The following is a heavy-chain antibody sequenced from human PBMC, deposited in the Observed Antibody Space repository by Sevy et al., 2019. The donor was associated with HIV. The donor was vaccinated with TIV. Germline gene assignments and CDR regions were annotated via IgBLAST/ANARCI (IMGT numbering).Heavy chain of an antibody. CDR1: GCSISSYY. Sequence: SETLSLTCTVSGCSISSYYWSWIRQPPGKGLEWIGYIYYSGSTNYNPSLKSRVTISVDMSKNQFSLKLSSVTAADTAVYYCARWGDSSGYYSFFDNWGQGTLVTVSS. D-gene: IGHD3-22*01. CDR3: ARWGDSSGYYSFFDN. V-gene: IGHV4-59*12. J-gene: IGHJ4*02. CDR2: IYYSGST.